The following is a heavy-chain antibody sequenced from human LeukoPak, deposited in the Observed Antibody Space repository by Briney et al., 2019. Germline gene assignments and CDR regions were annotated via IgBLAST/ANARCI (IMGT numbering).Heavy chain of an antibody. CDR3: AKPYYDILTDYSIDAFDI. CDR2: IYTSGST. Sequence: SETLSLTCAVSGGSISSYYWGWIRQPAGKGLEWIGRIYTSGSTNYNPSLKSRVTMSLDTSKNQFSLKLSSVTAADTAVYYCAKPYYDILTDYSIDAFDIWGRGTMVTVSS. CDR1: GGSISSYY. J-gene: IGHJ3*02. D-gene: IGHD3-9*01. V-gene: IGHV4-4*07.